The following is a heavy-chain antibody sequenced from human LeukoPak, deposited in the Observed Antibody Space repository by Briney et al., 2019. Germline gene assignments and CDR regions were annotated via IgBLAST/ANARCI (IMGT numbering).Heavy chain of an antibody. V-gene: IGHV3-21*01. Sequence: GGSLRLSCAASGFTFSSYTMSWVRQAPGKGLEWVSSISSSGSYIYYADSLKGRFTISRDNAKNSLYLQMNSLRAEDTAVYYCARVPMVRGIAIAEADYWGQGTLVTVSS. CDR2: ISSSGSYI. D-gene: IGHD3-10*01. CDR1: GFTFSSYT. J-gene: IGHJ4*02. CDR3: ARVPMVRGIAIAEADY.